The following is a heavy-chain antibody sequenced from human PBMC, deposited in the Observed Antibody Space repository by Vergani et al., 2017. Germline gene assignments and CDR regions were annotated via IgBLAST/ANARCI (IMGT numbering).Heavy chain of an antibody. CDR1: GFTFSSYA. CDR3: ARAGGYYDSSGLYYFDY. D-gene: IGHD3-22*01. Sequence: QVQPVESGGGVVQPGRSLRLSCAASGFTFSSYAMHWVRQAPGKGLEWVAVISYDGSNKYYADSVKGRFTISRDNSKNTLYLQMNSLRAEDTAVYYCARAGGYYDSSGLYYFDYWGQGTLVTVSS. CDR2: ISYDGSNK. V-gene: IGHV3-30-3*01. J-gene: IGHJ4*02.